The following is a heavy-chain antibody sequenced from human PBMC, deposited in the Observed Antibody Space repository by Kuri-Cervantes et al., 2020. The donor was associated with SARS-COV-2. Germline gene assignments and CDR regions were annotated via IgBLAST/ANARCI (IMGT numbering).Heavy chain of an antibody. J-gene: IGHJ5*02. CDR2: IYTSGST. CDR3: ARSYYDFWSGYENAYNWFDP. CDR1: GGSISSYY. Sequence: SETLSLTCTVSGGSISSYYWSWIRQPAGKGLEWIGRIYTSGSTNYNPSLKSRVTMSVDTSKNQFSLKLSSVTAADTAVYHCARSYYDFWSGYENAYNWFDPWGQGTLVTVSS. D-gene: IGHD3-3*01. V-gene: IGHV4-4*07.